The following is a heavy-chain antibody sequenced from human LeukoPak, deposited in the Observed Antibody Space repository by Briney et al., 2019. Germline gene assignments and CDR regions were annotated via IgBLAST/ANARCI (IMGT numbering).Heavy chain of an antibody. D-gene: IGHD3/OR15-3a*01. CDR1: GFTFSSYG. CDR2: IRHGGGQK. Sequence: GGSLRLSCAASGFTFSSYGMHWVRQAPGQGLEWVASIRHGGGQKHYADSVRGRFTISKDNSKNTLYLQMNSLRAEDTAVYYCAKDLIGLNWRSNDAFDIWGQGTMVTVSS. CDR3: AKDLIGLNWRSNDAFDI. J-gene: IGHJ3*02. V-gene: IGHV3-30*02.